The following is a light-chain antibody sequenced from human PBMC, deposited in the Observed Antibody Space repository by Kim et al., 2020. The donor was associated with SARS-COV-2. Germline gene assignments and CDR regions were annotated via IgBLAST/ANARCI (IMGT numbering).Light chain of an antibody. CDR3: QQRVSWPLA. V-gene: IGKV3-11*01. J-gene: IGKJ1*01. CDR1: RSVSSN. Sequence: IVLTQSPATLSLSPGERATLSCRASRSVSSNLTWYQQRPGQAPRLLIYDASNRATDIPARFSGSGSGTDFTLTISSLEPEDFAVYYCQQRVSWPLAFGQGTKVDIK. CDR2: DAS.